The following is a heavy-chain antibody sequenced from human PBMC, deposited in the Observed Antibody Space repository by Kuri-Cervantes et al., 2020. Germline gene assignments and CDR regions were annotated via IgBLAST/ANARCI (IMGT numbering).Heavy chain of an antibody. CDR1: RFTFSSYS. CDR3: ARDRDYFDY. Sequence: GESLKISCAASRFTFSSYSMNWVRQAPGKGLEWVANIKQDGSEKYYVDSVKGRFTISRDNAKNSLYLQMNSLRAEDTAVYYCARDRDYFDYWGQGTLVTVSS. D-gene: IGHD3-10*01. J-gene: IGHJ4*02. V-gene: IGHV3-7*01. CDR2: IKQDGSEK.